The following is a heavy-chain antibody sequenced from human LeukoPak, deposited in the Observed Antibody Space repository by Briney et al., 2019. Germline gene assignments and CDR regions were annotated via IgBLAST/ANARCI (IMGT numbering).Heavy chain of an antibody. D-gene: IGHD4-17*01. V-gene: IGHV3-33*01. CDR3: ARGPDYGDYGWFDH. J-gene: IGHJ5*02. CDR2: IWYDGSNK. Sequence: GRSLRLSCAASGFPFSSYGMHWVRQAPGKGLEWVAVIWYDGSNKYYADSVKGRFTISRDNSKNTLYLQMNSLRAEDTAVYYCARGPDYGDYGWFDHWGQGTLVTVSS. CDR1: GFPFSSYG.